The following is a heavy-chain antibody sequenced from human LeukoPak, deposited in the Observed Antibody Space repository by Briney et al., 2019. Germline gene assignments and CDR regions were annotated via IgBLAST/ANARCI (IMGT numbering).Heavy chain of an antibody. Sequence: GGSLRLSCAASGFIFSDYWMTWVRQSPGKGLEWVANIKDDGSASYYGDSVKGRFTISRDNSKNSLYLQMDSLRAEDTALYYCAKDHRAAAGFAFDYWGQGTLVTVSS. CDR1: GFIFSDYW. J-gene: IGHJ4*02. D-gene: IGHD6-13*01. CDR3: AKDHRAAAGFAFDY. V-gene: IGHV3-7*03. CDR2: IKDDGSAS.